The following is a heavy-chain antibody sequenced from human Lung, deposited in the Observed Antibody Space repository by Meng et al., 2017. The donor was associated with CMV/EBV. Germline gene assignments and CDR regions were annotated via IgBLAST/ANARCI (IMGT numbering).Heavy chain of an antibody. Sequence: ASVKVSCKSSGYSFTGYYLHWVRQAPGQGLEWMGWINPYSGATKYAEKFQGRVTMTWNTSISTAYMELNTLRSDDTAVYYCASSTSGVVIGILRRYNWFDPWGQGTLVTVSS. CDR3: ASSTSGVVIGILRRYNWFDP. V-gene: IGHV1-2*02. D-gene: IGHD2-21*01. CDR2: INPYSGAT. J-gene: IGHJ5*02. CDR1: GYSFTGYY.